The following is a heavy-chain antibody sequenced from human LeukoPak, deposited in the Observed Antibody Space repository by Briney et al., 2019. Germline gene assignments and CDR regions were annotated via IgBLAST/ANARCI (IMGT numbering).Heavy chain of an antibody. CDR2: INHSGST. V-gene: IGHV4-34*01. CDR3: ARRRLWRTRYYYFDY. CDR1: GGSFSGYY. Sequence: SETLSLTCAVYGGSFSGYYWSWIRQPPGKGLEWIGEINHSGSTNYNPSLKSRVTISVDTSKNQFSLKLSSVTAADTAVYYCARRRLWRTRYYYFDYRGQVNLGTVSS. D-gene: IGHD5-18*01. J-gene: IGHJ4*02.